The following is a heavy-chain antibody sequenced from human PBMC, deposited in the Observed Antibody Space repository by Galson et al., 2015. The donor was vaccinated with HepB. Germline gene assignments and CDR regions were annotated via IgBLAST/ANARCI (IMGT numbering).Heavy chain of an antibody. Sequence: SVKVSCKASGGTFSSYAISWVRQAPGQGLEWMGRIIPILGIANYAQKFQGRVTITADKSTSTAYMELSSLRSEDTAVYYCARAAGTRAFDIWGQGTMVTVSS. CDR3: ARAAGTRAFDI. V-gene: IGHV1-69*04. CDR2: IIPILGIA. J-gene: IGHJ3*02. CDR1: GGTFSSYA. D-gene: IGHD6-13*01.